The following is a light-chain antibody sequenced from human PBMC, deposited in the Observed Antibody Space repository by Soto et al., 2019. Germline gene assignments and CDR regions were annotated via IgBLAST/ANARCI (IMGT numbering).Light chain of an antibody. J-gene: IGKJ1*01. CDR2: GAS. V-gene: IGKV3-20*01. CDR3: HQYGGSPQT. Sequence: EIVLTQSPGTLSLSPGERATLSCRASQSVSNYLAWYQRKPGQAPRLLIYGASSRATGIPDRFSGSGSGTDFTRTISRLEPEDFAVYYCHQYGGSPQTFCQGTKVEIK. CDR1: QSVSNY.